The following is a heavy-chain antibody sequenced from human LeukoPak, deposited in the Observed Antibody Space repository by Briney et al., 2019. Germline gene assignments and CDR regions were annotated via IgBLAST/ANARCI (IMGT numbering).Heavy chain of an antibody. CDR1: GFTFSSYG. J-gene: IGHJ4*02. D-gene: IGHD6-13*01. CDR2: MSHDGDNK. Sequence: PGRSLRLSCAASGFTFSSYGIHWVRQAPGKGLEWVAVMSHDGDNKYYADSVKGRFTISRDNSKNTLYLQMNSLRVEDTAVYYCAKAGYSSIWYIDYWGQGTLVTVSS. CDR3: AKAGYSSIWYIDY. V-gene: IGHV3-30*18.